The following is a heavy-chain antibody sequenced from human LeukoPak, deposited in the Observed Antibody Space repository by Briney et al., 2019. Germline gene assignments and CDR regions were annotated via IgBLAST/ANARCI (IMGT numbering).Heavy chain of an antibody. J-gene: IGHJ1*01. V-gene: IGHV4-31*03. CDR2: IYYSGST. D-gene: IGHD2-2*01. CDR3: ARHQYQLLPEYFQH. Sequence: SQTLSLTCTVSGGSISSGGYYWSWIRQHPGKGLEWIGYIYYSGSTYYNPSLKSRVTISVDTSKNQFSLKLSSVTAADTAVYYCARHQYQLLPEYFQHWGQGTLVTVSS. CDR1: GGSISSGGYY.